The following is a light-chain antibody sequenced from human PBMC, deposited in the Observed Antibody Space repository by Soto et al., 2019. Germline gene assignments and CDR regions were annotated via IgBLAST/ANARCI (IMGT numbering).Light chain of an antibody. J-gene: IGLJ1*01. V-gene: IGLV1-44*01. CDR2: GSD. CDR3: AAWVDSRNGNV. CDR1: SSNIGSKT. Sequence: QSVLTQPPSASGTPGQRVTISCSGSSSNIGSKTGNWYQQLPGTAPKLLFYGSDQRPSWVPHRLSSSKSGTPASLAISGPQSEDEADYYCAAWVDSRNGNVFGTGTKGTVL.